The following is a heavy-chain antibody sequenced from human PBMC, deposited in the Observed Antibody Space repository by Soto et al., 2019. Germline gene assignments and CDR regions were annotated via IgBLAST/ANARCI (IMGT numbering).Heavy chain of an antibody. CDR2: IYYSGST. CDR1: GGSINSGAYY. CDR3: ARARLRAVYAFDF. D-gene: IGHD5-12*01. Sequence: QVQLQESGPGLVNPSQTLSLTCTVSGGSINSGAYYWSWVRQHPGKGLEWIGYIYYSGSTYFSPSLKSRLTISTDTSKNQFSLKLSSVTAADTAMYYCARARLRAVYAFDFWGQGTMVTVSS. V-gene: IGHV4-31*03. J-gene: IGHJ3*01.